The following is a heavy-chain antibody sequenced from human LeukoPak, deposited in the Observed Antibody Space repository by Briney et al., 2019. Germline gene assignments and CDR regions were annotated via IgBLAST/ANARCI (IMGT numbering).Heavy chain of an antibody. CDR1: GYTLTELS. Sequence: EASVKVSCKVSGYTLTELSMHWVRQAPGKGLEWMGGFDPEDGETIYAQKFQGRVTMTEDTSTDTAYMELSRLRSEDTAVYYCATLENVVVPAAMNEALGNWFDPWGQGTLVTVSS. CDR2: FDPEDGET. J-gene: IGHJ5*02. D-gene: IGHD2-2*01. V-gene: IGHV1-24*01. CDR3: ATLENVVVPAAMNEALGNWFDP.